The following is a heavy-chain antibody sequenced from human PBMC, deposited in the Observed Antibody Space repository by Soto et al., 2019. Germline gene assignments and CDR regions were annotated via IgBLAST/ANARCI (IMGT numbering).Heavy chain of an antibody. Sequence: GGSLRLSCAASGFTFSSYTMNWVRQAPGRGLEWVSSISTSSSFMYYADSVKGRFTISRDDAKNSLYLQMNSLRAEDTAVYYCARDYDILTGYLWYFDYWGQGILVTVSS. CDR3: ARDYDILTGYLWYFDY. CDR1: GFTFSSYT. V-gene: IGHV3-21*01. J-gene: IGHJ4*02. D-gene: IGHD3-9*01. CDR2: ISTSSSFM.